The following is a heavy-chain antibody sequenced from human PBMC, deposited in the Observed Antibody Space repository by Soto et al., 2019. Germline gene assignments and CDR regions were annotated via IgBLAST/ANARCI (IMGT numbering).Heavy chain of an antibody. D-gene: IGHD1-20*01. CDR3: AKDAVPYNGKWDWFDS. Sequence: DVQLLESGGGLVQPGGSLTLSCAASRFRFSDFAMSWVRQAPGKRLEWVSSIGGLGSDTYYADPVKGRFTISRDNSKSTLYLQMDGLRDEDTAVYYCAKDAVPYNGKWDWFDSWGQGTLVIVS. V-gene: IGHV3-23*01. CDR2: IGGLGSDT. J-gene: IGHJ5*01. CDR1: RFRFSDFA.